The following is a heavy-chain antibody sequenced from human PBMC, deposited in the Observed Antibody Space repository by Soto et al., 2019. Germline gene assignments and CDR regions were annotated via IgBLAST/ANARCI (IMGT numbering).Heavy chain of an antibody. CDR3: ARGNHRWLQLWYFDL. D-gene: IGHD5-12*01. CDR1: GGTFSNYP. Sequence: QVQLVQSGAEVKKPGSSVKVSCKASGGTFSNYPVSWVRQAPGQGLEWMGGIIPIFGTVNYAQKFQGRLTITADESPSTAYRALRSLRSEDTAVYYCARGNHRWLQLWYFDLWGRGTLVTVSS. CDR2: IIPIFGTV. V-gene: IGHV1-69*12. J-gene: IGHJ2*01.